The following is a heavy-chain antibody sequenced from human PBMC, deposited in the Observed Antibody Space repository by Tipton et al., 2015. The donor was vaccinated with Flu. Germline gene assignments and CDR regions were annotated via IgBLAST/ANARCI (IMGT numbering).Heavy chain of an antibody. J-gene: IGHJ3*02. CDR3: SRVGAVTMVRGLAFDAFVN. D-gene: IGHD3-10*01. CDR2: IYHSGST. Sequence: TLSLTCTVSGASIISESYYWGWIRQPPGKGLEWIGNIYHSGSTNYNPSLKSRVTISLDKSKNQFSLNLSSVTAADTAVYYCSRVGAVTMVRGLAFDAFVNCGLWPMVAVSS. CDR1: GASIISESYY. V-gene: IGHV4-39*07.